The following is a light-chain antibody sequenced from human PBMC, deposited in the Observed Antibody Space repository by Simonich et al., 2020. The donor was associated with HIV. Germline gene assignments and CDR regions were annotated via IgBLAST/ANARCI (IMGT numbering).Light chain of an antibody. CDR2: SAS. V-gene: IGKV3-15*01. J-gene: IGKJ2*01. Sequence: EIVMTQSPATLSVSPGERATLSCRARQSVSSNLAWYQQKPGQAPRLLIYSASTRATGIPARFSGSGSGTDFTLTFNSLEPEDFAVYYCHQRSNWPPWMYTFGQGTKLEIK. CDR3: HQRSNWPPWMYT. CDR1: QSVSSN.